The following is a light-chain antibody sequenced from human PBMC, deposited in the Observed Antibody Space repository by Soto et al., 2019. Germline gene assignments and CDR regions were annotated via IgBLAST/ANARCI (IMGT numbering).Light chain of an antibody. CDR3: SSYTSSSTSIV. CDR1: SRHVGGYNY. V-gene: IGLV2-14*01. J-gene: IGLJ1*01. Sequence: QSALTQPASVSGSPGQSITISCTGASRHVGGYNYVSCYQQHPGKAPKVMISEVSNRPSGVSNRFSGSKSGNTASLTISVLQAEDEADYYCSSYTSSSTSIVFGNGTKVTVL. CDR2: EVS.